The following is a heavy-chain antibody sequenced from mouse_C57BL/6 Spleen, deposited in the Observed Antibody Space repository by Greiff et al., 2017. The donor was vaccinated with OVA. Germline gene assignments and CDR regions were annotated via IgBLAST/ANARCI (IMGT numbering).Heavy chain of an antibody. CDR3: ARVGVYDYGTLDV. V-gene: IGHV1-55*01. D-gene: IGHD2-4*01. CDR1: GYTFTSYW. Sequence: QVQLQQPGAELVKPGASVKMSCKASGYTFTSYWITWVKQRPGQGLEWIGDIYPGSGSTNYNEKFKCKATLTVDTSSSTAYMQLSSLTSEDSAVYYCARVGVYDYGTLDVWGTGTTVTVSS. CDR2: IYPGSGST. J-gene: IGHJ1*03.